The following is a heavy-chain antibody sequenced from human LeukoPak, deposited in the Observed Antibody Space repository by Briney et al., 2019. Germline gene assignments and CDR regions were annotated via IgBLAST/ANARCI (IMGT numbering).Heavy chain of an antibody. D-gene: IGHD6-13*01. CDR1: GFTFSDYY. CDR3: AREMGSIWNVPIDY. CDR2: ISDSGDTI. J-gene: IGHJ4*02. Sequence: GGSPRLSRAASGFTFSDYYMTWIRQAPGKGLEWLSYISDSGDTIYYADSVKGRFTISRDNAKNSLYLQMNSLRAEDTAVYYCAREMGSIWNVPIDYWGQGTLVTVSS. V-gene: IGHV3-11*01.